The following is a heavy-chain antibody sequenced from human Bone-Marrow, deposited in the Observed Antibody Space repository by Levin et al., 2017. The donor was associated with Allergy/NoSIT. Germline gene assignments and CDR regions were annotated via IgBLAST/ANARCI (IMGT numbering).Heavy chain of an antibody. J-gene: IGHJ1*01. Sequence: SQTLSLTCPFSGCSLRSYYLSWIRQPPGKGLEWIGYIYYSGSTNYNPSLKSRVTISVDTSKNQFSLKLSSVTAADTAVYYCARDGSNAEYFQHWGQGTLVTVSS. CDR1: GCSLRSYY. CDR2: IYYSGST. V-gene: IGHV4-59*01. CDR3: ARDGSNAEYFQH. D-gene: IGHD4/OR15-4a*01.